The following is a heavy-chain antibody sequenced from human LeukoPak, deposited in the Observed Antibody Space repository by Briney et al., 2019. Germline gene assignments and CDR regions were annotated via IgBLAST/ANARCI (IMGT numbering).Heavy chain of an antibody. Sequence: SETLSLTCTVSGGSISSYYWSWIRQPPGKGPEWSGYIYYSGSTNYNPSLKSRVTISVDTSKNQFSLKLSSVTAADTAVYYCARSDSSGWYGYFDYWGQGTLVTVSS. J-gene: IGHJ4*02. D-gene: IGHD6-19*01. V-gene: IGHV4-59*01. CDR2: IYYSGST. CDR3: ARSDSSGWYGYFDY. CDR1: GGSISSYY.